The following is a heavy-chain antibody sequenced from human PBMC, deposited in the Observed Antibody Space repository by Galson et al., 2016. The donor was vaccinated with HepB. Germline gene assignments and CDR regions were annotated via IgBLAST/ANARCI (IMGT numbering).Heavy chain of an antibody. D-gene: IGHD2-2*01. Sequence: SLRLSCAASGISFRSESMNWVRQAPGKGLEWLSYISSGGSSKFYADSVKDRFTISRDNGENPLYLQMNSLRDEDSAVYYCASGGHCSNTTCSAGDAFDIWGQGTKVTVSS. J-gene: IGHJ3*02. CDR3: ASGGHCSNTTCSAGDAFDI. V-gene: IGHV3-48*02. CDR1: GISFRSES. CDR2: ISSGGSSK.